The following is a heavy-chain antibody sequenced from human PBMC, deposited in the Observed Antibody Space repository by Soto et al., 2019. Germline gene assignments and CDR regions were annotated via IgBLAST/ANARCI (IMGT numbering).Heavy chain of an antibody. CDR3: ARHEPYYYSYYCMDV. V-gene: IGHV5-51*01. CDR2: IHPGESDS. CDR1: GYSFTTYW. Sequence: LGESLKISCQASGYSFTTYWIAWVRQRPGEGLEWMGIIHPGESDSRYSPSFRGHITMSADRSITTAYLQWSSLEASDTATYYCARHEPYYYSYYCMDVWGQGTTVTVSS. J-gene: IGHJ6*02.